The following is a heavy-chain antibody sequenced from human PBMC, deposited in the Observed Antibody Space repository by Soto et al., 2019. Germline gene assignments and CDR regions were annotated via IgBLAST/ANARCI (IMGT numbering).Heavy chain of an antibody. CDR2: TFSGGTT. V-gene: IGHV3-53*02. CDR1: GFTVTSNY. Sequence: EVQLVETGGGLIQPGGSLRLSCAASGFTVTSNYMIWVRQPPGKGLEWVSTTFSGGTTNYADSVKGGFTISRDNSKNTLYLHMNNLRVEDTTVYYCARKPPGAIQGWAYGMDVWGQGTTVSVSS. D-gene: IGHD2-2*01. J-gene: IGHJ6*02. CDR3: ARKPPGAIQGWAYGMDV.